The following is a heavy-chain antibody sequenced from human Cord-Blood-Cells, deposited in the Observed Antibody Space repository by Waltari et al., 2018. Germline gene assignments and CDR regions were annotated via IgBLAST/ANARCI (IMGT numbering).Heavy chain of an antibody. Sequence: QVLLVQSGAAVKQARASVEVCCTAAGGTFSRWALSRLRQAPGQGLEWMGGIIPILGTANYAQKFQGKVTITADESTSTAYMELSSLRSEDTAVYYCASSTQYGDYYFDYWGQGTLVTVSS. D-gene: IGHD4-17*01. CDR1: GGTFSRWA. V-gene: IGHV1-69*12. J-gene: IGHJ4*02. CDR3: ASSTQYGDYYFDY. CDR2: IIPILGTA.